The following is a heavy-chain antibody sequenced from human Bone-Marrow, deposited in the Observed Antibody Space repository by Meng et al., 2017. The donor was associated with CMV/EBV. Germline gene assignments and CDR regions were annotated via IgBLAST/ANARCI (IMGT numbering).Heavy chain of an antibody. V-gene: IGHV3-72*01. CDR2: IRDKANSYTT. D-gene: IGHD3-10*01. CDR1: GFTFTDYY. CDR3: ARLVRDGSYDSFDI. J-gene: IGHJ3*02. Sequence: GGSLRLSCAASGFTFTDYYMDWVRQAPGKGLEWVGRIRDKANSYTTEYAASVKRRFTISRDDSKNSLYLQMNSLKTEDTAVYYCARLVRDGSYDSFDIWGQGTKVTVSS.